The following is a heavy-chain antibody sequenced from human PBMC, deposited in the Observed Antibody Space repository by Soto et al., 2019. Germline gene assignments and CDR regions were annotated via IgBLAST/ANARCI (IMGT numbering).Heavy chain of an antibody. J-gene: IGHJ4*02. D-gene: IGHD5-12*01. Sequence: QITLKESGPTLVKPTQTLTLTCTFSGFSLSTGGVCVGWFRQPPGKALEWLALIYWDDDKRYSPSLKSRLTITKDTSKNQVVLTMTNMDPVDTATYYWAHSCYSGYDEVFDYWGQGTLVNVSS. CDR2: IYWDDDK. CDR1: GFSLSTGGVC. V-gene: IGHV2-5*02. CDR3: AHSCYSGYDEVFDY.